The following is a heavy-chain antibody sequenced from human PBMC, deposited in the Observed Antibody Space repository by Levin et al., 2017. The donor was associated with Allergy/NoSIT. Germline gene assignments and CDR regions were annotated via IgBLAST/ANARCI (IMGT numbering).Heavy chain of an antibody. CDR3: ARSYYDAWSGYYDS. J-gene: IGHJ4*02. Sequence: ESLKISCSVSGEPVKTDNYYWSWIRQSPGKGLEWVAYIYHTGTANYNPSLKPRVTSSVDTSENQFSLTLDSVTAADTAVYYCARSYYDAWSGYYDSWGQGVLVTVSS. CDR2: IYHTGTA. CDR1: GEPVKTDNYY. D-gene: IGHD3-3*01. V-gene: IGHV4-61*01.